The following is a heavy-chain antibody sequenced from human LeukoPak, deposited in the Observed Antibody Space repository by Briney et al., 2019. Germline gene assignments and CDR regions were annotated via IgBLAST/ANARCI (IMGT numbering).Heavy chain of an antibody. CDR2: ISGSGGST. J-gene: IGHJ4*02. V-gene: IGHV3-23*01. CDR3: ANTIGKQWLGTGDY. CDR1: GFTFSSYG. D-gene: IGHD6-19*01. Sequence: AGGSLRLSCAASGFTFSSYGMSWVRQAPGKGLEWVSAISGSGGSTYYADSVKGRFTISRDNSKNTLYLQMNSLRAEDTAVYYCANTIGKQWLGTGDYWGQGTLVTVSS.